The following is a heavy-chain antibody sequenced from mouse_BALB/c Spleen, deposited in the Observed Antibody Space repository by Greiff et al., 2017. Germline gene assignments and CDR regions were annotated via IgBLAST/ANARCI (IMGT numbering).Heavy chain of an antibody. J-gene: IGHJ3*01. V-gene: IGHV1-7*01. D-gene: IGHD2-4*01. CDR2: INPSTGYT. Sequence: QVQLQQSGAELAKPGASVKMSCKASGYTFTSYWMHWVKQRPGQGLEWIGYINPSTGYTEYNQKFKDKATLTADKSSSTAYMQLSSLTSEDSAVYYCARSNYDYDGRAADWGQGTLVTVSA. CDR3: ARSNYDYDGRAAD. CDR1: GYTFTSYW.